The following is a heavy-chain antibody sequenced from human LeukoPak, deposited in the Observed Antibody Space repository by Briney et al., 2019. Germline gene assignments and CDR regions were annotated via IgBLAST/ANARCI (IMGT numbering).Heavy chain of an antibody. J-gene: IGHJ5*02. V-gene: IGHV4-39*07. CDR1: GDSIGSSTYY. CDR2: INHSGST. Sequence: SETLSLTCTVSGDSIGSSTYYWSWIRQPPGKGLEWIGEINHSGSTNYNPSLKSRVTISVDTSKNQFSLKLSSVTAADTAVYYCARGYSSSWYAPGNWFDPWGQGTLVTVSS. CDR3: ARGYSSSWYAPGNWFDP. D-gene: IGHD6-13*01.